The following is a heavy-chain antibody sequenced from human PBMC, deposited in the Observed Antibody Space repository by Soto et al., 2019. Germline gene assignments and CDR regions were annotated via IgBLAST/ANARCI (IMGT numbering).Heavy chain of an antibody. CDR1: GSTFSNYA. CDR2: ITGSGGTT. Sequence: PGGSLRLSCAASGSTFSNYAMNWVRQAPGKGLEWVSGITGSGGTTFYADSVKGRFTISRDNSKNTVYLQMNSVRADDTAVYYCAKEYTSTSKGSFDYWGQGALVTVSS. V-gene: IGHV3-23*01. D-gene: IGHD1-26*01. J-gene: IGHJ4*02. CDR3: AKEYTSTSKGSFDY.